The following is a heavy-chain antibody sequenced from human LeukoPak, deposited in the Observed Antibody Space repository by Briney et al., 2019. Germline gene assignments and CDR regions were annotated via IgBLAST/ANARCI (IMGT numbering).Heavy chain of an antibody. CDR3: SHTLDS. CDR1: GFTVSSNY. D-gene: IGHD2/OR15-2a*01. Sequence: GGSLRLSCAASGFTVSSNYMNWVRQAPGKGLEWVSVIYSGGSTYYTDSVKGRFTISRDNAKNSLYLQMNSLRAEDTAVYFCSHTLDSWGQGTLVTVSS. J-gene: IGHJ4*02. V-gene: IGHV3-66*01. CDR2: IYSGGST.